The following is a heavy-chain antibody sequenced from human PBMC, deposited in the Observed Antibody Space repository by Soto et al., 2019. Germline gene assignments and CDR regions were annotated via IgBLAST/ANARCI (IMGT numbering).Heavy chain of an antibody. CDR3: ARERSRAFDY. CDR1: GYTFTDHA. Sequence: ASVKVSCKGSGYTFTDHAMHWVRQAPGQRPEWMGWINTAFATTKYSQKIEGRVTITRDKAATTVYMELSSLRSEDTAIYYCARERSRAFDYWGQGALVTVSS. D-gene: IGHD6-13*01. CDR2: INTAFATT. J-gene: IGHJ4*02. V-gene: IGHV1-3*04.